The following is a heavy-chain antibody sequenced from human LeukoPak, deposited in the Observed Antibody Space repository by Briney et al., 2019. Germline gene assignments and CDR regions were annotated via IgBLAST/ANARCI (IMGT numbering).Heavy chain of an antibody. CDR1: GFTFSSYA. CDR3: AKAAGWELLRGYFDY. CDR2: ISGSGGST. V-gene: IGHV3-23*01. D-gene: IGHD1-26*01. J-gene: IGHJ4*02. Sequence: GGSLRLSCAASGFTFSSYAMSWVRQARGKGLEWVSAISGSGGSTYYADSVKGRFTISRDNSKNTLYLQMNSLRAEDTAVYYCAKAAGWELLRGYFDYWGQGTLVTVSS.